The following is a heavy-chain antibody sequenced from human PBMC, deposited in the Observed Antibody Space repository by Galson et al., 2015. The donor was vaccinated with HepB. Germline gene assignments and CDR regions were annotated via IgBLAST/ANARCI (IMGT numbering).Heavy chain of an antibody. Sequence: SLRLSCAASGFTVSSNYMSWVRQAPGMGLEWVSVIYSGGSTYYGDSVKGRFTISRDNSKNTLYLQMNSLRAEDTAVYYCARDGPLGYSYGYNAFDTWGQGTMVTVSS. D-gene: IGHD5-18*01. J-gene: IGHJ3*02. CDR2: IYSGGST. V-gene: IGHV3-53*01. CDR3: ARDGPLGYSYGYNAFDT. CDR1: GFTVSSNY.